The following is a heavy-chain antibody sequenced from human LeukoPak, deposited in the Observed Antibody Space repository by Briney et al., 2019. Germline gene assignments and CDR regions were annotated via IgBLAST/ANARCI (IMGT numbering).Heavy chain of an antibody. CDR1: GFTFSSYA. CDR2: ISGSGGST. J-gene: IGHJ5*02. D-gene: IGHD3-16*02. CDR3: AKAEYVWGSYRYPNWFDP. V-gene: IGHV3-23*01. Sequence: GGSLRLSCAASGFTFSSYAMSWVRQAPGKGLEWVSAISGSGGSTYYADSVKGRFTISRDNSKNTLYLQMNSLRAEDTAVYYCAKAEYVWGSYRYPNWFDPWGQGTLVTVSS.